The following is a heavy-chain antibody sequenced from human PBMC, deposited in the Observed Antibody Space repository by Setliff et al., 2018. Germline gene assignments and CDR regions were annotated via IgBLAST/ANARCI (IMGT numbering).Heavy chain of an antibody. D-gene: IGHD6-6*01. Sequence: ASVKVSCKASGYTFTSYAMNWVRQAPGQGLEWMGWINTNTGNPTYAQGFTGRFVFSLDTSVSTAYLQISSLEAEDTAVYYCARPYSSSARWYFDLWGRGTLVTVSS. V-gene: IGHV7-4-1*02. CDR3: ARPYSSSARWYFDL. CDR1: GYTFTSYA. J-gene: IGHJ2*01. CDR2: INTNTGNP.